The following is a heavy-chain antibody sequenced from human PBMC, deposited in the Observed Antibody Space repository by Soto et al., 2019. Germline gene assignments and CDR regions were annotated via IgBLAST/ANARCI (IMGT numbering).Heavy chain of an antibody. CDR3: ARDLNSGLFDY. D-gene: IGHD2-15*01. J-gene: IGHJ4*02. CDR1: GFTFSSYS. Sequence: EVQLVESGGGLVQPGGSLRLSCAASGFTFSSYSMNWVRQAPGKGLEWVSYISSSSSTIYYEDSVKGRFTISRDNAKNSLYLQMNSLRAEDTAVYYCARDLNSGLFDYWGQGTLVTVSS. V-gene: IGHV3-48*01. CDR2: ISSSSSTI.